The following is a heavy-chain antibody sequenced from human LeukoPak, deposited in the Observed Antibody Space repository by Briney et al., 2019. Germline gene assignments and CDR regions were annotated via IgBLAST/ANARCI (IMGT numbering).Heavy chain of an antibody. CDR2: INPNSGVT. Sequence: GASVKVSCKASGYTFTDYYTHWVRQAPGQGLEWMGRINPNSGVTKYAERFQGRVTMTRDTSISTAYMELSRLRSDDADVYYCARDPGIAAAGNSFDPWGQGTLVTVSS. CDR1: GYTFTDYY. D-gene: IGHD6-13*01. J-gene: IGHJ5*02. V-gene: IGHV1-2*05. CDR3: ARDPGIAAAGNSFDP.